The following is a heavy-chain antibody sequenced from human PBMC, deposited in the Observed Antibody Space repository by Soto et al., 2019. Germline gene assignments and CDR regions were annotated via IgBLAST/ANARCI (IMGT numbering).Heavy chain of an antibody. Sequence: GGSLRLSCAASGFTFSSYSMNWVRQAPGKGLEWVSSISSSSSYIYYADSVKGRFTISRDNAKNSLYLQMNSLRAEDTAVYYYARDRHCSRTSCKYYWGQGTLVTVSS. CDR2: ISSSSSYI. D-gene: IGHD2-2*01. CDR1: GFTFSSYS. CDR3: ARDRHCSRTSCKYY. J-gene: IGHJ4*02. V-gene: IGHV3-21*01.